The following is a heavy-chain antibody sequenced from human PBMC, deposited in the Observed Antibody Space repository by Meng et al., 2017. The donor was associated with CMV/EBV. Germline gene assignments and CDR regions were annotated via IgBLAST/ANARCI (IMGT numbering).Heavy chain of an antibody. CDR1: GFTFSTYA. V-gene: IGHV3-64*02. CDR2: ISSSGGST. J-gene: IGHJ4*02. Sequence: GESLKISCAASGFTFSTYAMHWVRQAPGKGLEYVSAISSSGGSTYYADSVKGRFTISRDNSKNTLFLQMGSLRDEDMAVYYCARDGGQWLVLPYFDYWGQGTLVTVSS. D-gene: IGHD6-19*01. CDR3: ARDGGQWLVLPYFDY.